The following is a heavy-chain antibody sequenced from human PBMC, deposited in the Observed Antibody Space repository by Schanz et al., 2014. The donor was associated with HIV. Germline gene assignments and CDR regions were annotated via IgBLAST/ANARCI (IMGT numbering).Heavy chain of an antibody. J-gene: IGHJ4*01. CDR3: VRDAAGRFSDRSPGY. V-gene: IGHV3-30*03. D-gene: IGHD2-15*01. CDR1: AFNFDSYG. Sequence: QVQLVESGGGVVQPGRSLRLSCVASAFNFDSYGMHWVRQAPGKGLEWVAVISYDGTKKHYADSVKGRFTISRDNSKNTLYLQMNSLRVEDTAVYYCVRDAAGRFSDRSPGYWGQGTLVIVSS. CDR2: ISYDGTKK.